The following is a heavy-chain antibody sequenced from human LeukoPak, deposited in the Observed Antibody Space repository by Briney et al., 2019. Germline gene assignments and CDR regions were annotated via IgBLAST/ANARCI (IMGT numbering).Heavy chain of an antibody. CDR1: AFTFSGYS. CDR3: ARDDSHGYHFFDS. Sequence: PGGSLRLSCAASAFTFSGYSMKWNRQTPGEGLELVSSISGSGEFIYYVDSVRGRFTISRDNGKNSLYLQMNSLRPHNATVYYSARDDSHGYHFFDSWGQGTLVTVSS. CDR2: ISGSGEFI. D-gene: IGHD3-22*01. J-gene: IGHJ4*02. V-gene: IGHV3-21*01.